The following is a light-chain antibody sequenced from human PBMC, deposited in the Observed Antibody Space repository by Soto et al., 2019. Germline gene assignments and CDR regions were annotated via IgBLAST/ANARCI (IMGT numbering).Light chain of an antibody. V-gene: IGLV1-47*01. CDR1: SSNIGSNY. CDR3: AARDDSLRGV. Sequence: QSALTQPPSASGTPGQRVTISCSGSSSNIGSNYVYWYQQLPGTAPKLLIYRNNQRPSGVPDRFSGSKSGTSASLAISGLRSEDEADYYCAARDDSLRGVFGTGTKVTVL. CDR2: RNN. J-gene: IGLJ1*01.